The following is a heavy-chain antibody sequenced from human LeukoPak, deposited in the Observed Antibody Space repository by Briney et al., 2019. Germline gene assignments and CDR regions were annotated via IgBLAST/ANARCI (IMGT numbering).Heavy chain of an antibody. Sequence: GGSLRLSCAASGFTFSSYAMSWVRQAPGKGLEWVSAISGSGGSTYYADSVKGRFTISRDNYKNTLYLQMNRLRAEDTAVYYCAKGYCSSTSCYAFFDYWGQGTLVTVSS. CDR1: GFTFSSYA. CDR2: ISGSGGST. V-gene: IGHV3-23*01. D-gene: IGHD2-2*01. CDR3: AKGYCSSTSCYAFFDY. J-gene: IGHJ4*02.